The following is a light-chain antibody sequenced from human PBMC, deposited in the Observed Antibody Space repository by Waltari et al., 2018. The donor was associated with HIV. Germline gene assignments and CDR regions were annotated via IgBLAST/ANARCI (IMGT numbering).Light chain of an antibody. CDR3: QQSFSRVT. V-gene: IGKV1-39*01. CDR2: AAS. Sequence: DIQLTQSPSSLSASLGAKVVITCRASQSISTYVNWYQQKPGRAPNLLIYAASTLQSGVPSRFSGGASGTDFTLTISGLQVEDFATYYCQQSFSRVTFGPGTKVYV. CDR1: QSISTY. J-gene: IGKJ3*01.